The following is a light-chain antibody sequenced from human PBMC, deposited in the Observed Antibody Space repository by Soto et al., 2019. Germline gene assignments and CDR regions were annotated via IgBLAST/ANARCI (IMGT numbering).Light chain of an antibody. V-gene: IGKV1-5*03. CDR2: KAS. CDR3: QQYNTYPLS. Sequence: DIQMTQSPSTLSASVGDSVTITCRASQSISPWLAWYQQKPGKAPKLLIYKASNLEGGVPSRFSGSGSGTEFTITINSLQPDDFATYYCQQYNTYPLSFGGGTTVEIK. J-gene: IGKJ4*01. CDR1: QSISPW.